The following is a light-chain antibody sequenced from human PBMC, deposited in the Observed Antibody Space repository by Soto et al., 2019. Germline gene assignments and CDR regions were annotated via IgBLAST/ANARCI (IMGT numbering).Light chain of an antibody. CDR2: GAS. Sequence: EIVMTQSPATLSVSPGERATLSCRASQSVSSNLAWYQQKPGQAPRLLIYGASTRATGIPDRVSGSGSGTEFTLTISSLQSEDFAVYYCQQYNNWPLTFGQGTKVDIK. J-gene: IGKJ1*01. CDR1: QSVSSN. CDR3: QQYNNWPLT. V-gene: IGKV3-15*01.